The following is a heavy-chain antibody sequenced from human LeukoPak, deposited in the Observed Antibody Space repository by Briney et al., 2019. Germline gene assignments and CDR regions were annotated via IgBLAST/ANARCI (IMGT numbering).Heavy chain of an antibody. CDR2: TSSNGGST. CDR1: GFTFSSYA. Sequence: GGSLRLSCAASGFTFSSYAMHWGRQAPGKGLEYVSATSSNGGSTYYADSVKGRFTISRDNSKNTLYLQMSSLRAEDTAVYYCVKELYGFDYWGQGTLVTVSS. J-gene: IGHJ4*02. CDR3: VKELYGFDY. V-gene: IGHV3-64D*09. D-gene: IGHD3-16*01.